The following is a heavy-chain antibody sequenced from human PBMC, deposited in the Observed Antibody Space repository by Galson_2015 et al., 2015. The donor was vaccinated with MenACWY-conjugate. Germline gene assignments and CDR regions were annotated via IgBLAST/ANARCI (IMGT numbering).Heavy chain of an antibody. J-gene: IGHJ4*02. D-gene: IGHD6-19*01. CDR3: AKDQGSGWHFKQGVDPILDY. CDR2: ISGSGGST. CDR1: GFTFSSYA. Sequence: SLRLSCAASGFTFSSYAMSWVRQAPGKGLEWVSAISGSGGSTYYADSVKGRFTISRDNSKNTLYLQMNSLRAEDTAVYYCAKDQGSGWHFKQGVDPILDYWGQGTLVTVSS. V-gene: IGHV3-23*01.